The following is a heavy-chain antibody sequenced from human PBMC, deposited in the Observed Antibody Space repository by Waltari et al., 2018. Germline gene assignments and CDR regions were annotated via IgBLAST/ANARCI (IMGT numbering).Heavy chain of an antibody. CDR2: IYHSGST. D-gene: IGHD3-22*01. CDR1: GYSISSGYY. V-gene: IGHV4-38-2*02. Sequence: QVQLQESGPGLVKPSETLSLTCTVSGYSISSGYYWGWIRQPPGKGLEWIGSIYHSGSTYYNPSLKSRVTISVDTSKNQFSLKLSSVTAADTAVYYCARDYYDSSGGGDYWGQGTLVTVSS. CDR3: ARDYYDSSGGGDY. J-gene: IGHJ4*02.